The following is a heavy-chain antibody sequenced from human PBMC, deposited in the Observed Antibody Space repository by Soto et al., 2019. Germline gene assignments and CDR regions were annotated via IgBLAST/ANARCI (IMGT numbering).Heavy chain of an antibody. CDR1: GGTFSSYA. CDR3: ARSQGSSTSLEIYYYYYYGMDV. CDR2: IIPISGTA. J-gene: IGHJ6*02. D-gene: IGHD2-2*01. Sequence: QVQLVQSGAEVKKPGSSVKVSCKASGGTFSSYAISWVRQAPGQGLEWMGGIIPISGTANYAQKFQGRVTITADESTSTAYMELSSLRSEDTAVYYCARSQGSSTSLEIYYYYYYGMDVWCPGTTVTVSS. V-gene: IGHV1-69*01.